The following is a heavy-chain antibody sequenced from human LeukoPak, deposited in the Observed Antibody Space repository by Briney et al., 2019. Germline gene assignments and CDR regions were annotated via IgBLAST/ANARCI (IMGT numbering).Heavy chain of an antibody. CDR3: ARDPNSSSFLGYFDY. Sequence: GGSLRLSCAASGFTFSSYAMPWVRQAPGKGLEWVAVISYDGSNKYYADSVKGRFTISRDNSKNTLYLQMNSLRAEDTAVYYCARDPNSSSFLGYFDYRGQGTLVTVSS. CDR1: GFTFSSYA. CDR2: ISYDGSNK. V-gene: IGHV3-30-3*01. J-gene: IGHJ4*02. D-gene: IGHD6-13*01.